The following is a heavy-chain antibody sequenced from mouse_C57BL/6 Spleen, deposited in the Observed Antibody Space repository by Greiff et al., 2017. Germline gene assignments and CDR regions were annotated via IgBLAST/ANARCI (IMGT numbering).Heavy chain of an antibody. D-gene: IGHD2-1*01. CDR2: IYPGSGST. CDR3: ARSEGYGNYWFAY. J-gene: IGHJ3*01. CDR1: GYTFTSYW. Sequence: VQLQQPGAELVKPGASVKMSCKASGYTFTSYWITWVKQRPGQGLEWIGDIYPGSGSTNYNEKFKSKATLTVDTSSSTAYMQLSSLTSEDSAVYYGARSEGYGNYWFAYWGQGTLVTVSA. V-gene: IGHV1-55*01.